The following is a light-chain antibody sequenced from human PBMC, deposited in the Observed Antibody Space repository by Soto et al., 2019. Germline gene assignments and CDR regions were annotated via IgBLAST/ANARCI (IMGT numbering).Light chain of an antibody. J-gene: IGKJ1*01. Sequence: IVLTQSPATLSLSPGERATLSCRASQRVSSHLAWYQQKPGQAPRLLIYDASNRATGIPGRFSGSGSGTAFTLTVSTLEPEDFAVYYCKQRENWRWTFGQGAKVEI. V-gene: IGKV3-11*01. CDR2: DAS. CDR1: QRVSSH. CDR3: KQRENWRWT.